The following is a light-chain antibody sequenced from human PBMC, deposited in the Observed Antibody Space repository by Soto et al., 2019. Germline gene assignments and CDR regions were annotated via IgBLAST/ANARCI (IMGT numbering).Light chain of an antibody. CDR2: SAA. J-gene: IGKJ1*01. CDR1: QSISDN. V-gene: IGKV3-15*01. Sequence: EIVLTQSPASLSVSPGERATLSCRASQSISDNLAWYQQKPAQAPRLLIHSAATRATGIPARFSGSGSGREFTLTISSLQSEDFAVYYCQQYNDWPPSWTFGQGTKVDIK. CDR3: QQYNDWPPSWT.